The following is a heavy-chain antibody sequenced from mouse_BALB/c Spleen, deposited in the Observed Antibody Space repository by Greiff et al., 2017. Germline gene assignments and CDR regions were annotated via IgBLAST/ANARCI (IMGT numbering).Heavy chain of an antibody. CDR2: INPSTGYT. CDR1: GYTFTSYW. D-gene: IGHD1-3*01. J-gene: IGHJ4*01. V-gene: IGHV1-7*01. Sequence: VKLQESGAELAKPGASVKMSCKASGYTFTSYWMHWVKQRPGQGLEWIGYINPSTGYTEYNQKFKDKATLTADKSSSTAYMQLSSLTSEDSAVYYCARRQWYAYAMDYWGQGTSVTVSS. CDR3: ARRQWYAYAMDY.